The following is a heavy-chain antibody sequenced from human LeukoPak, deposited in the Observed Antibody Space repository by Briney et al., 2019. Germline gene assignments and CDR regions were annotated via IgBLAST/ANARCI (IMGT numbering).Heavy chain of an antibody. CDR1: GFTFSDYY. Sequence: GGSLRLSCAASGFTFSDYYMSWIRQAPGKGLEWVSYISSSGSTIYYADSVKGRFTISRDNAKNSLYLQMNSLRAEDTAVYYCARGARDIVVVPAAIRYWGQGTLVTVSS. V-gene: IGHV3-11*04. CDR3: ARGARDIVVVPAAIRY. CDR2: ISSSGSTI. D-gene: IGHD2-2*01. J-gene: IGHJ4*02.